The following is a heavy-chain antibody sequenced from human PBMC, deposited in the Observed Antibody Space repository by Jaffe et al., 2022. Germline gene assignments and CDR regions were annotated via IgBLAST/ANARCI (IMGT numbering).Heavy chain of an antibody. Sequence: QVTLKESGPVLVKPTETLTLTCTVSGFSLSNARMGVSWIRQPPGKALEWLAHIFSNDEKSYSTSLKSRLTISKDTSKSQVVLTMTNMDPVDTATYYCARIPPGPYYDYIWGGAEYYFDYWGQGTLVTVSS. CDR2: IFSNDEK. V-gene: IGHV2-26*01. CDR1: GFSLSNARMG. J-gene: IGHJ4*02. CDR3: ARIPPGPYYDYIWGGAEYYFDY. D-gene: IGHD3-16*01.